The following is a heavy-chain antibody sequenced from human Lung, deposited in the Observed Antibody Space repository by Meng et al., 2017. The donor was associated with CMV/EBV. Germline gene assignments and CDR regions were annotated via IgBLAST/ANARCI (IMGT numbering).Heavy chain of an antibody. J-gene: IGHJ6*02. CDR3: ARGQVQCSTINCHDYRFSGMDV. CDR1: GYTFSYYD. V-gene: IGHV1-8*01. D-gene: IGHD2/OR15-2a*01. Sequence: ASVXVSXXASGYTFSYYDIIWVRQASGQGLEWVGWMNPNRGNTAYAQKFQGRVTMTRDTSTSMAYMELSSLRSGDTAVYYCARGQVQCSTINCHDYRFSGMDVWGQGTTVTVSS. CDR2: MNPNRGNT.